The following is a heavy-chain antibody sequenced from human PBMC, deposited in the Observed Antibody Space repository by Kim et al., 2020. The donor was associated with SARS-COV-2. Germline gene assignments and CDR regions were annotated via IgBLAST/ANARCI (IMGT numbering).Heavy chain of an antibody. V-gene: IGHV4-59*01. J-gene: IGHJ4*02. D-gene: IGHD5-18*01. CDR3: ARIRPGSYGDFDY. Sequence: YNPALKSRVTISVDTSKNQFSLKLSSVTAADTAVYYCARIRPGSYGDFDYWGQGTLVTVSS.